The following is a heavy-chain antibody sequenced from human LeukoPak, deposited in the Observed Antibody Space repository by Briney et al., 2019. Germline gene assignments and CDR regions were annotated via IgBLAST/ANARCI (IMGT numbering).Heavy chain of an antibody. V-gene: IGHV3-21*01. Sequence: GGSLRLSCAASGFTFSSYSMNWVRQAPGKGLEGVSSISSSSSYIYYADSVKGRFTISRDNAKNSLYLQMNSLRAEDTAVYYCANYPPTTEDYWGQGTLVTVSS. J-gene: IGHJ4*02. CDR2: ISSSSSYI. CDR3: ANYPPTTEDY. D-gene: IGHD4-11*01. CDR1: GFTFSSYS.